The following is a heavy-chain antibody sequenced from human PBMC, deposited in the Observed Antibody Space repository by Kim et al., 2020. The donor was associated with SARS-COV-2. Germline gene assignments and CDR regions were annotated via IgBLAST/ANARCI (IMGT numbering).Heavy chain of an antibody. Sequence: FQGRVTITRDTSASTAYMELSSLRSEDTAVYYCARDRGTMVRGVPTSFGYWGQGTLVTVSS. J-gene: IGHJ4*02. D-gene: IGHD3-10*01. V-gene: IGHV1-3*01. CDR3: ARDRGTMVRGVPTSFGY.